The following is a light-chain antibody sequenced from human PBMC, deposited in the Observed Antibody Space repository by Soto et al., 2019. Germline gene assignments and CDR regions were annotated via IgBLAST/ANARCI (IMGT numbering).Light chain of an antibody. J-gene: IGKJ4*01. CDR2: GAS. CDR3: HQYDSSPLT. V-gene: IGKV3-20*01. CDR1: QSVSSSY. Sequence: EIVLTQYPGTLSLSPGERATLSCSASQSVSSSYLAWYQQKPGQAPRLLIYGASSRATGIPDRFSGSGSGTDFTLTISRLEPEDFAVYYWHQYDSSPLTFGGGTKVEIK.